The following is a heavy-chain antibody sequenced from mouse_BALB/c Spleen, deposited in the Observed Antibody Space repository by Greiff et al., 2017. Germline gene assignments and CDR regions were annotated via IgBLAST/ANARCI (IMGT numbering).Heavy chain of an antibody. D-gene: IGHD4-1*01. J-gene: IGHJ3*01. CDR3: ARERANWDTAWFAY. V-gene: IGHV2-2*02. Sequence: QVQLQQSGPGLVQPSQSLSITCTVSGFSLTSYGVHWVRQSPGKGLEWLGVIWSGGSTDYNAAFISRLSISKDNSKSQVFCKMNSLQANDTAIYYCARERANWDTAWFAYWGQGTLVTVSA. CDR1: GFSLTSYG. CDR2: IWSGGST.